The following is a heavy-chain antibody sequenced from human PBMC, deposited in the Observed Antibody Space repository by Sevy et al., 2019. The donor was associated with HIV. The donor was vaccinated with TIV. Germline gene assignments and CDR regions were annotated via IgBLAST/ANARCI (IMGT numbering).Heavy chain of an antibody. J-gene: IGHJ6*02. CDR3: ARDRGVGTSSYGMDV. CDR2: ISSGSSYI. V-gene: IGHV3-21*01. CDR1: GFTFSSYSLSSYS. Sequence: GGYLRLSCAASGFTFSSYSLSSYSMNWVRQAPGKGLEWVSSISSGSSYIFYADSVKGRFTISRDNAKNSLYLQMNSLGAEDSAGYYCARDRGVGTSSYGMDVWGQGTTVTVSS. D-gene: IGHD1-26*01.